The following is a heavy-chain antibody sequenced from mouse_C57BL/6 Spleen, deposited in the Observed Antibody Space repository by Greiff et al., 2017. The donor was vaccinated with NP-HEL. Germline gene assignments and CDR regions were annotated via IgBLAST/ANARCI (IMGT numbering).Heavy chain of an antibody. CDR3: ARHDGSSLDY. V-gene: IGHV5-9*01. Sequence: DVMLVESGGGLVKPGGSLKLSCAASGFTFSSYTMSWVRQTPEKRLEWVATISGGGGNTYYPDSVKGRFTISRDNAKNTLYLQMSSLRSEDTALYYCARHDGSSLDYWGQGTTLTVSS. CDR2: ISGGGGNT. J-gene: IGHJ2*01. CDR1: GFTFSSYT. D-gene: IGHD1-1*01.